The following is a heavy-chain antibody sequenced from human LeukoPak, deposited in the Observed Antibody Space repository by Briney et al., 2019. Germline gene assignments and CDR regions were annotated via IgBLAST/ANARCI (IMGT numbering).Heavy chain of an antibody. CDR2: ISWNSGSI. CDR3: AKALWFGELLSQSPLDY. J-gene: IGHJ4*02. D-gene: IGHD3-10*01. CDR1: GFTFDDYA. V-gene: IGHV3-9*01. Sequence: GGSLRLSCAASGFTFDDYAMHWVRQAPGKGLEWVSGISWNSGSIGYADSVKGRFTISRDNAKNSLYLQMNSLRAEDTALYYCAKALWFGELLSQSPLDYWGQGTLVTVSS.